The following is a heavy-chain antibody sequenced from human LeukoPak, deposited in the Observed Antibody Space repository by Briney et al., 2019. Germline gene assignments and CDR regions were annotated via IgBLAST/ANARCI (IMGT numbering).Heavy chain of an antibody. V-gene: IGHV3-7*05. D-gene: IGHD6-13*01. J-gene: IGHJ4*02. CDR2: IKQDGSEK. Sequence: GGSLRLSCAASGFILSTYWMTWVRQAPGKGLEWVADIKQDGSEKYYVDSVKGRFTISRDNAKNSLYLQMNSLGAEDTAVYYCARRGTSSSWSHFDYWGQGTLVTVSS. CDR1: GFILSTYW. CDR3: ARRGTSSSWSHFDY.